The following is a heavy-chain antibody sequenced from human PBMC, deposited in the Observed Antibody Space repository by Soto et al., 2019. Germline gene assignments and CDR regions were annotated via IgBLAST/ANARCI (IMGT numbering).Heavy chain of an antibody. J-gene: IGHJ6*02. V-gene: IGHV3-30*18. Sequence: PGGSLRLSCAASGFTFSSYGMHWVRQAPGKGLEWVAVISYDGSNKYYADSVKGRFTISRDNSKNTLYLQMNSLRAEDTAVYYCAKDSSCSGGSCYSGEYYYYGMDVWGQGTTVTVSS. CDR2: ISYDGSNK. CDR3: AKDSSCSGGSCYSGEYYYYGMDV. D-gene: IGHD2-15*01. CDR1: GFTFSSYG.